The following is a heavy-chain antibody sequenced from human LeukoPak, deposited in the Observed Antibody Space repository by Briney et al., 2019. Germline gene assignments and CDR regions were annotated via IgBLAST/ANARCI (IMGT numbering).Heavy chain of an antibody. CDR3: VKDEADIAVVQ. CDR1: GFTFSNFA. D-gene: IGHD2-2*01. CDR2: ISLNGAST. Sequence: PGGSLRLSCAASGFTFSNFALHWVRQAPGKGLEYLAAISLNGASTYYADAVKGRFTISRDNSKNTLYLQMNSLRTEDTAVYYCVKDEADIAVVQWGPGTLVTVSS. J-gene: IGHJ4*02. V-gene: IGHV3-64D*06.